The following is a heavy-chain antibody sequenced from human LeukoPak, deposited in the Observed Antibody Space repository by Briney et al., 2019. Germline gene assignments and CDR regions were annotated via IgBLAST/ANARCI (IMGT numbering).Heavy chain of an antibody. Sequence: SETLSLTCTVSGYSISSGYYWGWIRQPPGKGLEWIGSIYHSGSTYYNPSLKSRVTISVDTSKNQFSLKLSSVTAADTAVYYCARRLRLSAFDIWGQGTMVTVSS. CDR3: ARRLRLSAFDI. D-gene: IGHD4-17*01. V-gene: IGHV4-38-2*02. J-gene: IGHJ3*02. CDR1: GYSISSGYY. CDR2: IYHSGST.